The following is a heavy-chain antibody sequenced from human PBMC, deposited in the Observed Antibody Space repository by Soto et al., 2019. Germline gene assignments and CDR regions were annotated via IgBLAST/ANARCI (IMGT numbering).Heavy chain of an antibody. CDR2: IRSKAYGGAT. CDR3: TTYGMDV. CDR1: GFTFGDYA. J-gene: IGHJ6*02. V-gene: IGHV3-49*04. Sequence: GGSLRLSCTASGFTFGDYAMSWVRQAPGKGLEWVGFIRSKAYGGATEYAASVKGRFTISRDDSKSIAYLQMNSLKTEDTAVYYCTTYGMDVWGQGTTVTVSS.